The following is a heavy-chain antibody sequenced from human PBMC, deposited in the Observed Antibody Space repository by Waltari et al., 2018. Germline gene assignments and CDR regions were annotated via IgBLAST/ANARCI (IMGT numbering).Heavy chain of an antibody. CDR2: VQGSGRT. CDR1: GDSMSSTAW. CDR3: ARDRGRGIYLDS. V-gene: IGHV4-4*02. D-gene: IGHD2-15*01. J-gene: IGHJ4*02. Sequence: QLQLQESGPGLVKPSGTLSLTCVVSGDSMSSTAWWSWVRQSPEKGLEWIGQVQGSGRTNYNPSFASRVSVSVDTSTNQFSLKVTSATAADTAVYFCARDRGRGIYLDSWGQGVLVTVSP.